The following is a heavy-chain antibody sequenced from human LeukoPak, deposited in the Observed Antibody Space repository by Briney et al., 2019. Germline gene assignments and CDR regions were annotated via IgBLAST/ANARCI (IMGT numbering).Heavy chain of an antibody. D-gene: IGHD6-13*01. V-gene: IGHV1-46*01. J-gene: IGHJ4*02. CDR3: ASIAAAVKELDY. CDR2: INPSGGST. CDR1: GYTFTSYN. Sequence: ASVTVSCKASGYTFTSYNMHWVRQAPGQALEWMGIINPSGGSTSNAQNFQGRVTMTRDTSKSTDYLELSSLSSADTAAYYCASIAAAVKELDYWGQGTLVTVSS.